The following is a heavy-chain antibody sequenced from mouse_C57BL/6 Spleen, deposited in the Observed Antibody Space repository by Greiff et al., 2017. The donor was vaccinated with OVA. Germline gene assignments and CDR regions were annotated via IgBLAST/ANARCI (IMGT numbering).Heavy chain of an antibody. CDR3: TRPYGYDQGFDY. J-gene: IGHJ2*01. Sequence: EVKVEESGGGLVQPGGSMKLSCAASGFTFSDAWMDWVRQSPEKGLEWVAEIRNKANNHATYYAESVKGRFTISRDDSKSSVYLQMNSLRAEDTGIYYCTRPYGYDQGFDYWGQGTTLTVSS. CDR2: IRNKANNHAT. V-gene: IGHV6-6*01. CDR1: GFTFSDAW. D-gene: IGHD2-14*01.